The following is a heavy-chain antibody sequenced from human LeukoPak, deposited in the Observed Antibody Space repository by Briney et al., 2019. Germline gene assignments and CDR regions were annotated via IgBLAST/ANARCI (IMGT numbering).Heavy chain of an antibody. V-gene: IGHV1-2*02. Sequence: ASXKVSCKASGYTFTGYYMHWVRQAPGQGLEWMGWINPNSGGTNYVQKFQGRVTMTRDTSISTAYMELSRLRSDDTAVYYCARDPSSTSNWFDPWGQGTLVTVSS. D-gene: IGHD2-2*01. CDR1: GYTFTGYY. CDR3: ARDPSSTSNWFDP. J-gene: IGHJ5*02. CDR2: INPNSGGT.